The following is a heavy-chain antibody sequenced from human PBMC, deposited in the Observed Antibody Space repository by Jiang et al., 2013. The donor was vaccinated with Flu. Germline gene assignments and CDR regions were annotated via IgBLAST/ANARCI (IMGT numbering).Heavy chain of an antibody. D-gene: IGHD6-19*01. Sequence: SGGGLVQPGGSLRLSCAASGFTFSSYWMSWVRQAPGKGLEWVANIKQDGSEKYYVDSVKGRFTISRDNAKNSLYLQMNSLRAEDTAVYYCARHRIAVAGYLDYWGQGTLVTVSS. V-gene: IGHV3-7*03. J-gene: IGHJ4*02. CDR2: IKQDGSEK. CDR1: GFTFSSYW. CDR3: ARHRIAVAGYLDY.